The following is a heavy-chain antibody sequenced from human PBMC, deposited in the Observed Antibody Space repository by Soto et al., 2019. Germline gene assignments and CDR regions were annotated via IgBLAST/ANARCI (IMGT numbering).Heavy chain of an antibody. D-gene: IGHD6-13*01. CDR1: GGSFSGYY. Sequence: SETLSLTCAVYGGSFSGYYWSWIRQPPGKGLEWIGEINHSGSTNYNPSLKSRVTISVDTSKNQFSLKLSSVTAADTAVYYCARPMSIAAAGYFDYWGQGTLVTVSS. CDR3: ARPMSIAAAGYFDY. V-gene: IGHV4-34*01. CDR2: INHSGST. J-gene: IGHJ4*02.